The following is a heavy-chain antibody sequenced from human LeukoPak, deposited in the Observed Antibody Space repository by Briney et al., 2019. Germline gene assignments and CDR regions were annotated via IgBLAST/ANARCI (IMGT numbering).Heavy chain of an antibody. D-gene: IGHD2-15*01. J-gene: IGHJ4*02. Sequence: KIGESLKISCKGSGYSFTNYWIGWVRQMPGKGLEWMGSIYPADSDTRYSPSFQGQVTISADKSITTAYLQWSSLKASDTAMFYCARRYCSGGSCNFDYRGQGTLVTVSS. CDR3: ARRYCSGGSCNFDY. CDR1: GYSFTNYW. V-gene: IGHV5-51*01. CDR2: IYPADSDT.